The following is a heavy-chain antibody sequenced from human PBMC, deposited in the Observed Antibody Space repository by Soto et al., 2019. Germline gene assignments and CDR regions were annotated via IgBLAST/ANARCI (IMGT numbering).Heavy chain of an antibody. CDR2: IYYSGST. D-gene: IGHD2-8*02. CDR3: ARDKITGLFDY. Sequence: SETLSLTCTVSGGSISSYYWSWIRQPPGKGLECIGYIYYSGSTNYKPSLKSRATISVDTSKNQFSLKLTSVTAADTAVYYCARDKITGLFDYWGQGTLVTVSS. J-gene: IGHJ4*02. V-gene: IGHV4-59*12. CDR1: GGSISSYY.